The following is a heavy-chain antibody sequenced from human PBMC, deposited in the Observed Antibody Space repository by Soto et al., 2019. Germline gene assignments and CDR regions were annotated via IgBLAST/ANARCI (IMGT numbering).Heavy chain of an antibody. J-gene: IGHJ4*02. CDR1: GFSLTARPVG. V-gene: IGHV2-5*02. CDR3: AHRLEGNTWNDGYFDF. Sequence: QITLKESGPTLVKPTQTLTLTCTFSGFSLTARPVGVAWLRQPPGKALEWLAVIYWDDDKRYNSSLRSRLTITKDTSKHQVVLTLANMDPVDTATDFCAHRLEGNTWNDGYFDFWCQGTMVTVSA. D-gene: IGHD1-1*01. CDR2: IYWDDDK.